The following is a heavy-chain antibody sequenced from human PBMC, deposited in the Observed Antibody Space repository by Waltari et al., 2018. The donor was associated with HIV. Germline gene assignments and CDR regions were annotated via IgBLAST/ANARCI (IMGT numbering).Heavy chain of an antibody. Sequence: EVQQLESGGGLVQPGGSLRLSCAASGFTFSIYAMSWVRQAPGKGLEWVSAISNSGGSTYYADSVKGRFSISRDNSKNTLYLQMNSLRDEDTAVYYCAKDLSSISMIIPRSYFDYWGQGTLVTVSS. CDR1: GFTFSIYA. V-gene: IGHV3-23*01. D-gene: IGHD3-22*01. J-gene: IGHJ4*02. CDR2: ISNSGGST. CDR3: AKDLSSISMIIPRSYFDY.